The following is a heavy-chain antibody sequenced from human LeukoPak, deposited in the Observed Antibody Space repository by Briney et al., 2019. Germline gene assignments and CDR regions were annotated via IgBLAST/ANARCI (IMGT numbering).Heavy chain of an antibody. J-gene: IGHJ4*02. Sequence: GGSLSLSCPPSGFTFSSYWRSWARQPQGRGREGLAKIKKEGGGKYYVDSVKGRFTISRDNAKNSLYLQMNSLRAEDTAVYYCARDCPGPLFWSGYYTDTLDYWGQGTLVTVSS. CDR3: ARDCPGPLFWSGYYTDTLDY. CDR1: GFTFSSYW. D-gene: IGHD3-3*01. V-gene: IGHV3-7*01. CDR2: IKKEGGGK.